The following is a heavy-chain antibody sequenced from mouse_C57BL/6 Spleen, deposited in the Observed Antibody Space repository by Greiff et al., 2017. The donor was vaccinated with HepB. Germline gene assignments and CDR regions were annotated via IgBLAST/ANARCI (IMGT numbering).Heavy chain of an antibody. J-gene: IGHJ1*03. CDR3: ARGATDYWYFDV. Sequence: EVHLVESGGGLVKPGGSLKLSCAASGFTFSDYGMHWVRQAPEKGLEWVAYISSGSSTIYYADTVKGRFTISRDNAKNTLFLQMTSLRSADTAMYYCARGATDYWYFDVWGTGTTVPVSS. CDR2: ISSGSSTI. CDR1: GFTFSDYG. V-gene: IGHV5-17*01. D-gene: IGHD3-1*01.